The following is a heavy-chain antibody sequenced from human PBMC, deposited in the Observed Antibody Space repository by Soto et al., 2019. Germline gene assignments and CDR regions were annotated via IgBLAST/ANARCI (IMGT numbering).Heavy chain of an antibody. CDR2: IYYSGST. V-gene: IGHV4-30-4*01. CDR3: ARGNEVATTYYFDY. J-gene: IGHJ4*02. D-gene: IGHD5-12*01. CDR1: GGSISSGDYY. Sequence: NPSETLSLTCTVSGGSISSGDYYWSWIRQPPGKGLEWIGYIYYSGSTYYNPSLKSRVTISVDTSKNQFSLKLSSVTAADTAVYYCARGNEVATTYYFDYWGLGTLVTVSS.